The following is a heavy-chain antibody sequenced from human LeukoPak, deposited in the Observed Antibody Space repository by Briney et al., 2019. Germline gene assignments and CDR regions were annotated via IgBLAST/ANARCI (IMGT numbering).Heavy chain of an antibody. CDR3: AKDKSLLWFGELSHFDI. CDR1: GFTFDDYS. Sequence: GRSLRLSCAASGFTFDDYSMHWVRQAPGKGLEWVSGISWDSGNKGYTDSVKGRFTISRDNAKNSLYLQMNSLRAEDTALYYCAKDKSLLWFGELSHFDIWGQGTMVTVSS. D-gene: IGHD3-10*01. CDR2: ISWDSGNK. J-gene: IGHJ3*02. V-gene: IGHV3-9*01.